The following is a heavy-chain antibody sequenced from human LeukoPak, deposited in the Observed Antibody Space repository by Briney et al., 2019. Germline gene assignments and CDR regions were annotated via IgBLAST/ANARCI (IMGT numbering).Heavy chain of an antibody. Sequence: SCKASGYTFTGYYMHWVRQAPGKGLEWVGVISYEGKSAYYADSVKGRFTISRDNSQNTLYLQMNSLRAEDTALYYCAKEKDYYVSRSCDYWGQGTHVTVSS. CDR2: ISYEGKSA. CDR3: AKEKDYYVSRSCDY. CDR1: GYTFTGYY. J-gene: IGHJ4*02. V-gene: IGHV3-30*18. D-gene: IGHD3-10*01.